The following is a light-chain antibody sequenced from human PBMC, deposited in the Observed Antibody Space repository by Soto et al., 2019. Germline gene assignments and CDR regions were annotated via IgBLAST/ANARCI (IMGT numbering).Light chain of an antibody. V-gene: IGKV1-33*01. CDR2: DAS. Sequence: DIQMTQSPSSLSASVGDRVTITCQASQDISNYLNWYQQKPGKAPKLLIYDASNLETGVPSRFSGSGSGTDFTFTISSLQPEDIATYYCQRYDNPSFTFGPGTKVDIK. J-gene: IGKJ3*01. CDR1: QDISNY. CDR3: QRYDNPSFT.